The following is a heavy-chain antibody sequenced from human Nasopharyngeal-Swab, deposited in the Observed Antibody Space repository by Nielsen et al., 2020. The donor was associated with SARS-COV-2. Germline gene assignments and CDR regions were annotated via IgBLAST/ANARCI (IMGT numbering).Heavy chain of an antibody. CDR1: GGSFSGYY. J-gene: IGHJ6*02. Sequence: SETLSLTCAVYGGSFSGYYWSWIRQPPGKGLGWIGEINHSGSTNYNPSLKSRVTISVDTSKNQFSLKLSSVTAADTAVYYCARGETDNYGDYVGYYGMDVWGQGTTVTVSS. D-gene: IGHD4-17*01. CDR2: INHSGST. CDR3: ARGETDNYGDYVGYYGMDV. V-gene: IGHV4-34*01.